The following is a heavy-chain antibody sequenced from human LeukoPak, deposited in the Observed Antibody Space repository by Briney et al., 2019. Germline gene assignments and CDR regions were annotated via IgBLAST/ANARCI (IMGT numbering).Heavy chain of an antibody. D-gene: IGHD3-22*01. V-gene: IGHV1-46*01. CDR1: GYTFTSYY. Sequence: ASVKVSCKASGYTFTSYYMHWVRQAPGQGLEWMGIIYPSGGSTSYAQKFQGRVTMTRDTSTSTVYMELSSLRSEDTAVYYCARDLQMTYYDSSDYYYHDAFDIWGQGTMVTVSS. CDR3: ARDLQMTYYDSSDYYYHDAFDI. J-gene: IGHJ3*02. CDR2: IYPSGGST.